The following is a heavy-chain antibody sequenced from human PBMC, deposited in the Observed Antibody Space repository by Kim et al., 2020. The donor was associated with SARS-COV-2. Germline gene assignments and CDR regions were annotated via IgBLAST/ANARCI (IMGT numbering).Heavy chain of an antibody. Sequence: YADAVKGRLTISRDTSKNTLYLQMNSLRAEDTAVYYCARGGMASYDDAMDVWGQGTPVTVSS. J-gene: IGHJ6*02. CDR3: ARGGMASYDDAMDV. V-gene: IGHV3-33*01. D-gene: IGHD1-26*01.